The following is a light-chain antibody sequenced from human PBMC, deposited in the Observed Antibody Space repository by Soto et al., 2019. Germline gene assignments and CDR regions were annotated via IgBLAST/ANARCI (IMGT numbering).Light chain of an antibody. V-gene: IGLV1-40*01. CDR1: SSNIGAGYD. CDR3: QSYDSSPSGSI. Sequence: QSVLTQPPSVSGAPGQRVTISCTGSSSNIGAGYDVYWYQQLPGTAPKLLIYGNSNRPSGVPDRFSGSKSGTSASLAITGLQSEDEADYYCQSYDSSPSGSIFGGGTKVTVL. J-gene: IGLJ2*01. CDR2: GNS.